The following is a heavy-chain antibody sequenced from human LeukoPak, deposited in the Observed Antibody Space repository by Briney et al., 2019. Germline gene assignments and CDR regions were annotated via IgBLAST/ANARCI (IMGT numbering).Heavy chain of an antibody. D-gene: IGHD6-13*01. J-gene: IGHJ4*02. V-gene: IGHV1-2*02. CDR3: ASDPIAAAAIWD. Sequence: ASVQDSCKATGYTFIGYYKHWVRQAPGQGLGWMGWINPNSGGTNYAQKFHGRVTMTRNTSINTTYMELSRLRSDDTAVYYCASDPIAAAAIWDWGQGTLVTVSS. CDR2: INPNSGGT. CDR1: GYTFIGYY.